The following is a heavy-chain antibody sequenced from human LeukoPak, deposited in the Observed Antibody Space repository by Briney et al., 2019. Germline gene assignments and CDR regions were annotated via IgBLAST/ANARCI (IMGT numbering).Heavy chain of an antibody. CDR1: GYTFTVYY. Sequence: ALVKVSCKASGYTFTVYYMHWVRQAPGQGLEWMGWINPNSGDTNYAQKFQGRVTMTRDTSISTAYMELSRLRSDDTAVYYCARRYSSGWYDAFDIWGQGTMVTVSS. CDR3: ARRYSSGWYDAFDI. V-gene: IGHV1-2*02. D-gene: IGHD6-19*01. CDR2: INPNSGDT. J-gene: IGHJ3*02.